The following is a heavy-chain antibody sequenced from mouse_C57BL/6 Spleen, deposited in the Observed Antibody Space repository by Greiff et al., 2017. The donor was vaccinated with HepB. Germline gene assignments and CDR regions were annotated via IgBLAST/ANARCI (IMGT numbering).Heavy chain of an antibody. V-gene: IGHV1-77*01. Sequence: VQLQQSGAELVKPGASVKISCKASGYTFTDYYIHWVKQRPEQGLEWIGKIGPGSGSTYYNEKFKGKATLTADKSSSTAYMQLSSLTSEGSAVYFYAYYGGFHAMDYWGQGTSVTVSS. CDR2: IGPGSGST. CDR3: AYYGGFHAMDY. J-gene: IGHJ4*01. D-gene: IGHD1-1*02. CDR1: GYTFTDYY.